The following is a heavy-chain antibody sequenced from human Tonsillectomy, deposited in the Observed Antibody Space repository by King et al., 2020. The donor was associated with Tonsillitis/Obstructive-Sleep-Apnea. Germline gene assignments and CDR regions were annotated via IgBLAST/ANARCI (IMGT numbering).Heavy chain of an antibody. D-gene: IGHD3-3*01. V-gene: IGHV3-23*04. Sequence: VQLVESGGGLVQPGGSLRLSCAASEFTFSTYGMTWVRQAPGKGLECVSVISGSGAKTEYADSVRGRFTISRDNAKNTLYLQMNSLRAEDTAIYYCARGSRLIDYWGQGTLVTVSS. CDR2: ISGSGAKT. J-gene: IGHJ4*02. CDR3: ARGSRLIDY. CDR1: EFTFSTYG.